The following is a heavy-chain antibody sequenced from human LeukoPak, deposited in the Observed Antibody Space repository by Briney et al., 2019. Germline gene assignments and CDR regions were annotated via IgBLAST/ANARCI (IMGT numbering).Heavy chain of an antibody. Sequence: SETLSLTCTVSGGSISTSYWSWLRQSPGKGLEWIGYIYYSGSTNYNPSLKSRVTISVDTPKNQFSLKLSSVTAADTAVYYCARVIAVAGTGYFYMDVWGKGTTVTVSS. CDR3: ARVIAVAGTGYFYMDV. D-gene: IGHD6-19*01. J-gene: IGHJ6*03. CDR1: GGSISTSY. V-gene: IGHV4-59*01. CDR2: IYYSGST.